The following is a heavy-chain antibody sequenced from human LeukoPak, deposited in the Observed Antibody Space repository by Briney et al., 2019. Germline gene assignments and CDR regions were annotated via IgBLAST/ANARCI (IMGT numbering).Heavy chain of an antibody. Sequence: ASVKVSCKASGGTFSSYAISWVRPAPGQGLEWMGRIIPILGIANYAQKFQGRVTITADKSTSTAYMELSSLRSEDTAVYYCAGPRGYSGYDYFMDVWGQGTTVTVSS. V-gene: IGHV1-69*04. CDR1: GGTFSSYA. D-gene: IGHD5-12*01. CDR3: AGPRGYSGYDYFMDV. CDR2: IIPILGIA. J-gene: IGHJ6*02.